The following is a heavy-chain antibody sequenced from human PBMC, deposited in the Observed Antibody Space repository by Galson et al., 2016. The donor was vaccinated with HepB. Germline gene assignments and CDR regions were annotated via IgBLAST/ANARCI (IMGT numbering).Heavy chain of an antibody. CDR3: ARGYEKSVAAAGKNWYFDL. CDR2: IGAAGDT. CDR1: GFTFSSYD. J-gene: IGHJ2*01. D-gene: IGHD6-13*01. Sequence: SLRLSCAASGFTFSSYDMHWVRQATGKGLEWVSAIGAAGDTYYPGSVKGRFTISRENAKKSLYLQMNSLRAGDTAVYYSARGYEKSVAAAGKNWYFDLWGRGTLVTVSS. V-gene: IGHV3-13*01.